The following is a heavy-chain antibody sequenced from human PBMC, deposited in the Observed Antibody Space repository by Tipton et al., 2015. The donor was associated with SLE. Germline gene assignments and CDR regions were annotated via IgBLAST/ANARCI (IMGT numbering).Heavy chain of an antibody. V-gene: IGHV4-59*01. CDR1: GGSISSSY. CDR3: ARSGSYPFYYYYMDV. Sequence: TLSLTCTVSGGSISSSYWSWIRQPPGKGLEWIWYIYYSGSTNYNPSLKSRVTISVDTSKYPFSLKLSSVTAADTAVYYCARSGSYPFYYYYMDVWGKGTTVSVSS. D-gene: IGHD1-26*01. J-gene: IGHJ6*03. CDR2: IYYSGST.